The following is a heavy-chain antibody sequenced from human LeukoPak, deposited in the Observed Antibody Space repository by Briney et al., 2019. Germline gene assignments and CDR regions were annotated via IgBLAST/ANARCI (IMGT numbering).Heavy chain of an antibody. Sequence: PSETLPLTCTVSNGSISIYYWSWVRQPAGKGLEWIGRISASGSTNYNPSLKSRVTMSVDTSKNQFSLKLSSVTAADTAVYYCAREITVTRPFDYWGQGTLVTVSS. V-gene: IGHV4-4*07. J-gene: IGHJ4*02. CDR1: NGSISIYY. CDR3: AREITVTRPFDY. CDR2: ISASGST. D-gene: IGHD4-17*01.